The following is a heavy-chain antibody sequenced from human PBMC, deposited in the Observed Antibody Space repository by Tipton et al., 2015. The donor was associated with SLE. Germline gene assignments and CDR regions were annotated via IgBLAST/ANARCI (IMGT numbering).Heavy chain of an antibody. CDR3: ARGRLPMGAYCTPTDCYPGWYFDL. V-gene: IGHV1-2*02. CDR2: IDPNSDVS. Sequence: QLVQSGAEVKKPGASMKVSCKASGYTFIGYYIHWVRQAPGQGLEWMGWIDPNSDVSNSAQKFQGRVTMTRDTSITTAYMDLSRLRSDDTAVYYCARGRLPMGAYCTPTDCYPGWYFDLWGRGTLVTVSS. J-gene: IGHJ2*01. D-gene: IGHD2-8*01. CDR1: GYTFIGYY.